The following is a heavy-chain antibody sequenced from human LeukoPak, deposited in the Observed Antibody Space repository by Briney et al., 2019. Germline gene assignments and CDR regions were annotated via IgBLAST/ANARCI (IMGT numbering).Heavy chain of an antibody. Sequence: GRSLRLSCAASGFTFSTYAMHWVRQAPGKGLEWMAVILYDGSNKFYADSVKGRFTISRDNSKNTLYLQMNSLRAEDTAMYYCARDSKGPETVWGQGTLVTVSS. CDR1: GFTFSTYA. CDR2: ILYDGSNK. D-gene: IGHD4-4*01. V-gene: IGHV3-30-3*01. CDR3: ARDSKGPETV. J-gene: IGHJ4*02.